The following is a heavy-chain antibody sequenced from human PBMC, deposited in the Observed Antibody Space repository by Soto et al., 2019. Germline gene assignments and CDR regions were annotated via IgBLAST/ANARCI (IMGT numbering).Heavy chain of an antibody. CDR3: ATVIPRGYSYGSIDY. V-gene: IGHV1-24*01. D-gene: IGHD5-18*01. Sequence: VSVKVYCKSSGYTHTVLSMHWVRQDHGKGLEWMGGFDPEDGETIYAQKFQGRVTMTEDTSTDTAYMELSSLRSEDTAVYYCATVIPRGYSYGSIDYWGQGTLVTVSS. CDR1: GYTHTVLS. CDR2: FDPEDGET. J-gene: IGHJ4*02.